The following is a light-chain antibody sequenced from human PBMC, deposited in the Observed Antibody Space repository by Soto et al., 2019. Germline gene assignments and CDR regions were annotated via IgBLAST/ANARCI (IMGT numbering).Light chain of an antibody. CDR3: SSYAGSNDYVV. J-gene: IGLJ2*01. CDR1: SSDVGGYNY. V-gene: IGLV2-8*01. CDR2: EVS. Sequence: QSALTQPPSASGSPGQSVTISCTGTSSDVGGYNYVSWYQQHPGKAPKLMVYEVSQRPSGVPDRFSGSKSGITASLTVSGLQAEDEADYYCSSYAGSNDYVVFGGGTKVTVL.